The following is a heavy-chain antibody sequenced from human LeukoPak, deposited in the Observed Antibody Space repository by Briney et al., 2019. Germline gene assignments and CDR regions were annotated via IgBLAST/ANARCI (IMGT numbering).Heavy chain of an antibody. CDR2: ISSSSSTI. V-gene: IGHV3-48*01. CDR3: ASFKRRGYCSSTSCYPSPFDY. Sequence: GGSLRLSCAASGFTFSSYSMNWVRQAPGKGLEWVSYISSSSSTIYYADSVKGRFTISRDNAKNSLYLQMNSLRAEDTAVYYCASFKRRGYCSSTSCYPSPFDYWGQGTLVTVSS. CDR1: GFTFSSYS. J-gene: IGHJ4*02. D-gene: IGHD2-2*01.